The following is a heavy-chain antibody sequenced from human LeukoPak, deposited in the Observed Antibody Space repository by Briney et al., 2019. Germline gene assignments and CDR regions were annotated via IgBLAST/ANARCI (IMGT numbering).Heavy chain of an antibody. CDR3: ARAAGPALLDY. Sequence: SETLSLTCTVSGYSINSGYYWSWIRQPPGKRLEWIGSIYYSGSTYSNPTLKSRLTISVDTSKNQISLNLTSVTAADAAVYYCARAAGPALLDYWGQGTLVTVSS. CDR1: GYSINSGYY. D-gene: IGHD6-13*01. V-gene: IGHV4-38-2*02. CDR2: IYYSGST. J-gene: IGHJ4*02.